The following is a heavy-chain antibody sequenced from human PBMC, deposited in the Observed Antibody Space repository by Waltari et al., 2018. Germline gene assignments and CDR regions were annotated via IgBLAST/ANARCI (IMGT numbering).Heavy chain of an antibody. CDR2: IYYSGST. J-gene: IGHJ6*02. CDR3: ARVTSLFRDCSGGSGYSRGYYYYGMDV. V-gene: IGHV4-59*11. CDR1: GGSISSHY. Sequence: QVQLQESGPGLVKPSETLSLTCTVSGGSISSHYWSWIRQPPGKGLEWIGYIYYSGSTNCNPSLKGRVTIAVDTSKNQFSLKLSSVTAADTAVYYCARVTSLFRDCSGGSGYSRGYYYYGMDVWGQGTTVTVSS. D-gene: IGHD2-15*01.